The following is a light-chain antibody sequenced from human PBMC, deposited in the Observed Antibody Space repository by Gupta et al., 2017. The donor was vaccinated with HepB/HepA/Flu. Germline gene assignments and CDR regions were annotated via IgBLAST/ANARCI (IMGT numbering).Light chain of an antibody. Sequence: QSVLTQPPSASGTPGQRVSISCSGSNSNIGSKTVNWYQQLPGTAPKLLISNNNQRPSGVPDRFSGSKSGTSASLAISGLQSEDEADYYCAAWDASRKSVLFGGGTKLTVL. CDR1: NSNIGSKT. V-gene: IGLV1-44*01. J-gene: IGLJ2*01. CDR2: NNN. CDR3: AAWDASRKSVL.